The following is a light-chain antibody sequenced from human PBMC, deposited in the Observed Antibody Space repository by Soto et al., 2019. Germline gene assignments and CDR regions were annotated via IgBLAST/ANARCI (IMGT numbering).Light chain of an antibody. Sequence: MQITRSPSTLSASVGDRGSRSFRASQGISSWLAWYHLKPGKAPKLLIYKASSLESGVQSRFSGSGSGTEFTLTISSLQTDDFATDYCQQYNSYWTFGQGTKVDI. CDR1: QGISSW. CDR2: KAS. V-gene: IGKV1-5*03. CDR3: QQYNSYWT. J-gene: IGKJ1*01.